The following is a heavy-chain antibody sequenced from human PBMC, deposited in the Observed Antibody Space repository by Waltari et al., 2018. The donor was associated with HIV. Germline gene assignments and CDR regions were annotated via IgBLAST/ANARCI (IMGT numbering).Heavy chain of an antibody. D-gene: IGHD6-25*01. V-gene: IGHV4-34*01. CDR1: GGSFSGYY. J-gene: IGHJ6*02. Sequence: QVQLQQWGAGLLKPSETLSLTCAVYGGSFSGYYWSWIRQPPGKGLEWIGEINHSGSTNYNPSLKSRVTISVDTSKNQFSLKLSSVTAADTAVYYCARGRLPIYYYYGMDVWGQGTTVTVSS. CDR2: INHSGST. CDR3: ARGRLPIYYYYGMDV.